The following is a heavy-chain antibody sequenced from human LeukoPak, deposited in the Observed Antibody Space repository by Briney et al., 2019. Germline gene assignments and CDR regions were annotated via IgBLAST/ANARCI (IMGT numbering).Heavy chain of an antibody. CDR2: IRYDGSNK. Sequence: PGGSLRLSCAASGFTFSSYGMHWVRQAPGKGLEWVAFIRYDGSNKYYADSVKGRFIISRDNSKNTLYLQMNSLRAEDTAVYYCAKDPDYSNPSWGQGTLVTVSS. J-gene: IGHJ4*02. CDR3: AKDPDYSNPS. CDR1: GFTFSSYG. V-gene: IGHV3-30*02. D-gene: IGHD4-11*01.